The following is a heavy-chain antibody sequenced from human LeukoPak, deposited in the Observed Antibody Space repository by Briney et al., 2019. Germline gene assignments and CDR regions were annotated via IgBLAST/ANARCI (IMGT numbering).Heavy chain of an antibody. CDR3: AKDRVPYYYGSGTNYFDY. J-gene: IGHJ4*02. CDR2: ISGTGGTT. Sequence: GGSLRLSCAASGFTFSSYAMSWVRQAPGKGLEWVSGISGTGGTTDYADSVKGRFTISRDNSKNSLYLQMNSLRAEDTAVYYCAKDRVPYYYGSGTNYFDYWGQGTLVTVSS. V-gene: IGHV3-23*01. D-gene: IGHD3-10*01. CDR1: GFTFSSYA.